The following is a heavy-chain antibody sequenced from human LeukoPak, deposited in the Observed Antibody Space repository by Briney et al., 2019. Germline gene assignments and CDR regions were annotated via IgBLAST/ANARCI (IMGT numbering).Heavy chain of an antibody. CDR1: GGSFSGYY. J-gene: IGHJ4*02. CDR3: ARLDDHYYDSSGRPYFDY. Sequence: SETLSLTCAVYGGSFSGYYWSWIRQPPGKGLEWIGEINHSGSTNYNPSLKSRVTISVDTSKNQFSLKLSSVTAADTAVYYCARLDDHYYDSSGRPYFDYWGQGTLVTVSS. D-gene: IGHD3-22*01. V-gene: IGHV4-34*01. CDR2: INHSGST.